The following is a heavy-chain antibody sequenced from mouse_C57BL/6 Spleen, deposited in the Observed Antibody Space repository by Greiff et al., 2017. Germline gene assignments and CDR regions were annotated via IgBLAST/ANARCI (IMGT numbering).Heavy chain of an antibody. D-gene: IGHD1-1*01. Sequence: QVQLQQSGPELVKPGASVKISCKASGYAFRSSWMNWVKQRPGKGLEWIGRIYPGDGDTNYNGKFKGKATLTADKSSSTAYMQLSSLTSEDSAVYFCARDPHYYGSRGYFDVWGTGTTVTVSS. CDR3: ARDPHYYGSRGYFDV. V-gene: IGHV1-82*01. CDR2: IYPGDGDT. J-gene: IGHJ1*03. CDR1: GYAFRSSW.